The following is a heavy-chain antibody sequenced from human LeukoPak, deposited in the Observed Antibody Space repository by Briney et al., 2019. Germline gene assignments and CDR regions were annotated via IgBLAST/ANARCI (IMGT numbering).Heavy chain of an antibody. D-gene: IGHD3-22*01. CDR1: GGSFSGYY. CDR2: INHSGST. CDR3: ARGRTMIVVKNWFDP. J-gene: IGHJ5*02. V-gene: IGHV4-34*01. Sequence: SETLSLTCAVYGGSFSGYYWSWIRQPPVKGLEWIGEINHSGSTNYNPSLKSRVTISVDTSKNQFSLKLSSVTAADTAVYYCARGRTMIVVKNWFDPWGQGTLVTVSS.